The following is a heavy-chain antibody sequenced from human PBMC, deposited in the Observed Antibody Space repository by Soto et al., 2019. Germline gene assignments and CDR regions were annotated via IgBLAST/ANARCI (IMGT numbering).Heavy chain of an antibody. CDR1: GFSLSTSGVG. D-gene: IGHD4-17*01. J-gene: IGHJ4*02. CDR3: AHLTYGDYVFDY. Sequence: QITLKESGPTLVKPTQTLTLTCTFSGFSLSTSGVGVGWIRQPPGKALQWLALIYWDDDKRYSPSLKSRLIITKDTSKNQVVLTMTNMDPVDTATYYCAHLTYGDYVFDYWGQGTLVTVSS. V-gene: IGHV2-5*02. CDR2: IYWDDDK.